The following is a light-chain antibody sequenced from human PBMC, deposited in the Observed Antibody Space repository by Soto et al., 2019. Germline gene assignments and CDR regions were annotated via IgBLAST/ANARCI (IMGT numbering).Light chain of an antibody. Sequence: DIQMSQSPSSLSASVGDRVTITCRASQTISFYLNWYQQKPGKAPNLLIYAASSLISGVPSRFSGSGSGTDFTLTISSLQPEDFATYYCQQSYNTPWTFGQGTKVDIK. CDR3: QQSYNTPWT. CDR2: AAS. J-gene: IGKJ1*01. V-gene: IGKV1-39*01. CDR1: QTISFY.